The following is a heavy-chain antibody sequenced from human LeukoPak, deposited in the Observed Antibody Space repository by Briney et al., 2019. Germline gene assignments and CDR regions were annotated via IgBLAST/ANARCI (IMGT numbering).Heavy chain of an antibody. CDR2: ISSSSSYI. V-gene: IGHV3-21*01. Sequence: GGSLRLSCAASGFTFSSYSMNWVRQAPGKGLEWVSSISSSSSYIYYADSVKGRFTISRDNAKNSLYLQMNSLRAEDTAVYYCAKGAYCSSTSCYARSAEYFQHWGQGTLVTVSS. CDR3: AKGAYCSSTSCYARSAEYFQH. CDR1: GFTFSSYS. D-gene: IGHD2-2*01. J-gene: IGHJ1*01.